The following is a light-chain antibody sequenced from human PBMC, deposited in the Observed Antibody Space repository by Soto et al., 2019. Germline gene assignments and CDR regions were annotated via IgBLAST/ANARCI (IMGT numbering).Light chain of an antibody. CDR2: EVS. CDR3: LSYADTAYV. Sequence: QSALTQPPSASGSPGQSVTISCAGTSSDVGGYNYVSWYQQYPGKVPKLMIYEVSERPSGVPDRFSGSKSGNTAFLTVSGLQAEDEADYYCLSYADTAYVFVTGTKLTVL. CDR1: SSDVGGYNY. J-gene: IGLJ1*01. V-gene: IGLV2-8*01.